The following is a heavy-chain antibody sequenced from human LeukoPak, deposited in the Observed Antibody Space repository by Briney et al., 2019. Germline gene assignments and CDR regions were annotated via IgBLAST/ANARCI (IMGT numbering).Heavy chain of an antibody. J-gene: IGHJ5*02. CDR1: GYTFTSYG. V-gene: IGHV1-18*01. D-gene: IGHD3-16*02. CDR3: ARGSFMITFGGAIVEGWFDP. CDR2: ISAYNGNT. Sequence: ASVMVSCKASGYTFTSYGISWVRQAPGQGLEWMGWISAYNGNTNYAQKLQGRVTMTTDTSTSTAYMELRSLRSDDTAVYYCARGSFMITFGGAIVEGWFDPWGQGTLVTVSS.